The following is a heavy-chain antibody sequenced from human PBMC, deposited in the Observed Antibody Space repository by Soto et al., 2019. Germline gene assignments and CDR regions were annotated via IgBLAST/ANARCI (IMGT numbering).Heavy chain of an antibody. D-gene: IGHD2-2*01. CDR3: ARGDCISTSCYVGLYYYYGMDV. V-gene: IGHV1-8*01. Sequence: GASVKVSCKASGYTFTSYDINWVRQATGQGLEWMGWMNPNSGNAGYAQKFQGRVTMTRNTSISTAYMELSSLRSEDTAVYYCARGDCISTSCYVGLYYYYGMDVWGQGTTVTVSS. CDR1: GYTFTSYD. J-gene: IGHJ6*02. CDR2: MNPNSGNA.